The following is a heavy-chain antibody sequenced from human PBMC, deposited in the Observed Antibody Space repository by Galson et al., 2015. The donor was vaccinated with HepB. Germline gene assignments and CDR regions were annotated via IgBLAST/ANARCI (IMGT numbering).Heavy chain of an antibody. D-gene: IGHD2-21*02. Sequence: SLRLSCAASGFTFSSYGMHWVRQAPGKGLEWVTVISYDGSNKYYADSVKGRFTTSRDNSKNTLYLQMNSLRLEDTAVYYCAKDAGGWWLLSSTMDVWGQGTTVTVSS. CDR3: AKDAGGWWLLSSTMDV. V-gene: IGHV3-30*18. CDR1: GFTFSSYG. J-gene: IGHJ6*02. CDR2: ISYDGSNK.